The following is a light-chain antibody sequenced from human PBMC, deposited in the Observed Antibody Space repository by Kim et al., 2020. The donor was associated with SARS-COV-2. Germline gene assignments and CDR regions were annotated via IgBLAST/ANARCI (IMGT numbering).Light chain of an antibody. Sequence: SAKLTCTLSNRNSSYDIAWHQQQPENGPRYLMKLNSDGSHTKGDGIPVSFSRSSSGAERYLTISSLQSEDEADYYCQTWGTGTWVFGGGTQLTVL. V-gene: IGLV4-69*01. CDR3: QTWGTGTWV. CDR2: LNSDGSH. J-gene: IGLJ3*02. CDR1: NRNSSYD.